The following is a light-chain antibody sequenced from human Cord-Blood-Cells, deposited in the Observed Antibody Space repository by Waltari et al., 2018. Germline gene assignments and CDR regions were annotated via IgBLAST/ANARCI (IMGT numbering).Light chain of an antibody. J-gene: IGKJ2*01. V-gene: IGKV1-5*01. Sequence: DIHMTQSPSTLSASVGDRVTITCRASQSISSWLAWYHQKPGKAPKLLIYDASSLESGVPSRFSGSGSGTEFTLTISRLQPDDFATYYCQQYNSYSGTFGQGTKLEIK. CDR3: QQYNSYSGT. CDR2: DAS. CDR1: QSISSW.